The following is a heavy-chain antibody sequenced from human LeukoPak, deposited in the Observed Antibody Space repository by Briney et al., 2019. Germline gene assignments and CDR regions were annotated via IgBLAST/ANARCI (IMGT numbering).Heavy chain of an antibody. V-gene: IGHV1-69*05. D-gene: IGHD2-21*01. CDR2: LSPTFGTT. CDR1: GGTFSGHA. J-gene: IGHJ6*03. Sequence: SVKLSCKASGGTFSGHAISWVRQAPGQGLEWMGGLSPTFGTTNYTQRFQGRLKISTDDSTATASMEMSSLRSEDTAVYYCAGGDPFNYYIDVWGEGTPVTVFS. CDR3: AGGDPFNYYIDV.